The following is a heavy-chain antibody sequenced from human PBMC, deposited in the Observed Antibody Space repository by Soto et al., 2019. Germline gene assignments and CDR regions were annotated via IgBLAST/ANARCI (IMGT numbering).Heavy chain of an antibody. CDR3: ARVTVGDTLGNWFDP. Sequence: ASVKVSCKASGGTFSSYAISWVRQAPGQGLEWMGGIIPIFGTANYAQKFQGRVTITADESTSTAYMELSSLRSEDTAVYYCARVTVGDTLGNWFDPWGQGTLVTVSS. CDR1: GGTFSSYA. CDR2: IIPIFGTA. D-gene: IGHD1-26*01. J-gene: IGHJ5*02. V-gene: IGHV1-69*13.